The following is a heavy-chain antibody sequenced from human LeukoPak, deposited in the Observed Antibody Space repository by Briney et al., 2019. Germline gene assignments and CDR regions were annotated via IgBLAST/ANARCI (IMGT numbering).Heavy chain of an antibody. V-gene: IGHV3-74*01. CDR2: ITNDGGTT. CDR3: ARGGCSSTSCLDY. J-gene: IGHJ4*02. Sequence: PGGSLRLSCGVSGFTVSSNYMNWVRQAPGKGLVWVSHITNDGGTTTYADSVKGRFTIFRDNAKNTLYLQMNSLRAEDTAVYYCARGGCSSTSCLDYWGQGTLVTVSS. D-gene: IGHD2-2*01. CDR1: GFTVSSNY.